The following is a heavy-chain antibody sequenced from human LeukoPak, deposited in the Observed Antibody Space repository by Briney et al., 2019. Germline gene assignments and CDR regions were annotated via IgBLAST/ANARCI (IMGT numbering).Heavy chain of an antibody. CDR2: ISYDGSNK. V-gene: IGHV3-30*04. Sequence: GGSLRLSCAASGFTFSSYAMHWVRQAPGKGLEWVAVISYDGSNKYYADSVKGRFTISRDNSKNTLYLQMNSLRAEDTAVYYCANSRPKWLPNYWGQGTLVTVSS. CDR1: GFTFSSYA. J-gene: IGHJ4*02. D-gene: IGHD3-22*01. CDR3: ANSRPKWLPNY.